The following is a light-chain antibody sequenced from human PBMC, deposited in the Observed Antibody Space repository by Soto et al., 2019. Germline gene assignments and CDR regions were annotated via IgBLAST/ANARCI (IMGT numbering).Light chain of an antibody. CDR2: AAS. CDR3: QQTYTTPRT. V-gene: IGKV1-39*01. CDR1: QSINRL. J-gene: IGKJ1*01. Sequence: DIQMTQSPSSLSASVRDRVTITCRASQSINRLLNWYQQKPGEAPKLLIYAASNLQSGVPSRFSGCGSGTEFTLTITSLQPEDFAIYYCQQTYTTPRTFGQGTKVEI.